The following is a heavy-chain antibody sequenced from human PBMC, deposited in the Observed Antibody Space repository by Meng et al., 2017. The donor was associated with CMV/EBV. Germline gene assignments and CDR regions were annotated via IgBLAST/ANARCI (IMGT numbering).Heavy chain of an antibody. Sequence: GESLKISCAASGFTFDDYTMHWVRQAPGKGLEWVSLISWDGGSTYYADSVKGRFTISRDNSKNSLYLQMNSLRTEDTALYYCAKDMGSQGGYYDYFDYWGQGTLVTVSS. J-gene: IGHJ4*02. CDR2: ISWDGGST. V-gene: IGHV3-43*01. D-gene: IGHD3-22*01. CDR3: AKDMGSQGGYYDYFDY. CDR1: GFTFDDYT.